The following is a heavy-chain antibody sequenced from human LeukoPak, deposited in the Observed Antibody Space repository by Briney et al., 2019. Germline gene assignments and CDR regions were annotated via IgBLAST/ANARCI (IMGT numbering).Heavy chain of an antibody. CDR2: INHSGST. Sequence: SETLSLTCAVSGGSISSSNWWSWVRQPPGKGLEWIGEINHSGSTNYNPSLKSRVTISVDTSKNQFSLKLSSVTAADTAVYYCAREGYSSSWYPNPWGQGTLVTVSS. CDR1: GGSISSSNW. CDR3: AREGYSSSWYPNP. J-gene: IGHJ5*02. V-gene: IGHV4-4*02. D-gene: IGHD6-13*01.